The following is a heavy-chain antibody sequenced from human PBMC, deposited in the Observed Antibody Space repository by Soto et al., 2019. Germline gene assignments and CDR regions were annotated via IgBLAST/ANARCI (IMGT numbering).Heavy chain of an antibody. Sequence: EVHLLESGGGLVQPGGSLRLSCAASRFTFSNFAMSRVRQAPGKGLEWVSTITGTSANTYYTDSVKGRFAISRDNSKNTLYLQMNSLTTEDTAIYYCAKGGATYGLLTHDYWGQGTLVTVSS. CDR3: AKGGATYGLLTHDY. V-gene: IGHV3-23*01. J-gene: IGHJ4*02. CDR2: ITGTSANT. CDR1: RFTFSNFA. D-gene: IGHD3-9*01.